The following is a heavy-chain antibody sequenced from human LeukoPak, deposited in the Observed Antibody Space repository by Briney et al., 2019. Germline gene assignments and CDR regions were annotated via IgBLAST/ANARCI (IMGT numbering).Heavy chain of an antibody. CDR1: GGSFSGYY. Sequence: SETLSLTCAVYGGSFSGYYWSWIRQPPGKGLEWIGEINHSGSTNYNPSLKSRVTISVDTSKNQFSLKLSSVTAADTAVYYCARATIEQLWFGEFQVYGMDVWGQGTTVTVSS. D-gene: IGHD3-10*01. CDR2: INHSGST. CDR3: ARATIEQLWFGEFQVYGMDV. J-gene: IGHJ6*02. V-gene: IGHV4-34*01.